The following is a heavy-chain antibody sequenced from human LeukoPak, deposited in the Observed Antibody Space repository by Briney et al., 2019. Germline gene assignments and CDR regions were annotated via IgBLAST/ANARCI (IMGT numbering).Heavy chain of an antibody. J-gene: IGHJ5*02. Sequence: ASVKLSCKASGYTLADFHIQWVRQAPGHGLEWMGTLNPHSGATHYSQKFRGRVTMTRDTSVNTAYMELSRLTSDDTAVYYCARDRAYDSSGEPMFNPWGQGTLVAVSS. CDR1: GYTLADFH. CDR2: LNPHSGAT. CDR3: ARDRAYDSSGEPMFNP. V-gene: IGHV1-2*02. D-gene: IGHD3-22*01.